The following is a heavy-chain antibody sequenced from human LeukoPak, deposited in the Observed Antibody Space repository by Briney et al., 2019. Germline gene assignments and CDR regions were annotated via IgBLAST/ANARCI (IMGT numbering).Heavy chain of an antibody. D-gene: IGHD2-8*02. Sequence: GGSLRLSCVVSGFSISYNYMSWVRQAPGKGLEWVSLIYSAGDSYYADSVKGRFIISKDNSKNTVYLQMNRLRPKDTAVYYCASHYCSAGSCYFDGWGQGTLVTVSS. CDR3: ASHYCSAGSCYFDG. CDR2: IYSAGDS. CDR1: GFSISYNY. V-gene: IGHV3-53*01. J-gene: IGHJ4*02.